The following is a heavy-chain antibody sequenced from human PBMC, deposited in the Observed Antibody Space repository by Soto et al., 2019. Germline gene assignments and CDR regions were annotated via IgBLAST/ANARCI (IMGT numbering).Heavy chain of an antibody. CDR2: IIPIFGTT. Sequence: GASVKVSCKASGGTFSSHAISWVRQAPGRGLEWMGGIIPIFGTTNYAQNFRARVTITADESTSTAYMELSSLTSEDTAVYYCARASPPANTALSTSHHYYGMDVWGQGTTVTVSS. V-gene: IGHV1-69*13. CDR1: GGTFSSHA. J-gene: IGHJ6*02. D-gene: IGHD5-18*01. CDR3: ARASPPANTALSTSHHYYGMDV.